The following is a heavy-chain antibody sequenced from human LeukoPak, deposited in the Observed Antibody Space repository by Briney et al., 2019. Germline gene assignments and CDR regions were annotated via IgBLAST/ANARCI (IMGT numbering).Heavy chain of an antibody. CDR1: GLTFSDYH. D-gene: IGHD3-3*01. Sequence: PWGSLRLSCAASGLTFSDYHMSWIRQAPGKGLEWVSHISDNGRTKYYANSVQGRFTVSRDNAKNSLYLQMNSLRADDTAVYYCATVHFGYFTFWGQGTLVPVSS. V-gene: IGHV3-11*01. CDR3: ATVHFGYFTF. CDR2: ISDNGRTK. J-gene: IGHJ4*02.